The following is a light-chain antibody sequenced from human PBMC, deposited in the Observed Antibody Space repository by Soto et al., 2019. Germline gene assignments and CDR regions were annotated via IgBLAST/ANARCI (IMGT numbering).Light chain of an antibody. J-gene: IGKJ1*01. CDR1: QIVSSSY. V-gene: IGKV3-20*01. CDR2: GAS. CDR3: QQYGSSPT. Sequence: EIVLTQSPGTLSLSPGERATLSCGASQIVSSSYLAWYQQKPGQAPRLRIYGASSRATGIPDRFSGSGSGTDFTLTISRREPEDFAVYYCQQYGSSPTFGQGTKVEIK.